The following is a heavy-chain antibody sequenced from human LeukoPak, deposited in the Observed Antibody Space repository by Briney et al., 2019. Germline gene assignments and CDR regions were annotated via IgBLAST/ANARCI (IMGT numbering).Heavy chain of an antibody. CDR3: ATDRGWRTSGYYLYYFEY. Sequence: GGSLRLSCAASGFIFTNYFISWVRQPPGKGREWVASIKHDGSEKYYVDSVRGRFTISRDNTMNSLYLQMSSLRAEDTAVYYCATDRGWRTSGYYLYYFEYWGQGTLVTYSS. D-gene: IGHD3-3*01. V-gene: IGHV3-7*01. J-gene: IGHJ4*02. CDR1: GFIFTNYF. CDR2: IKHDGSEK.